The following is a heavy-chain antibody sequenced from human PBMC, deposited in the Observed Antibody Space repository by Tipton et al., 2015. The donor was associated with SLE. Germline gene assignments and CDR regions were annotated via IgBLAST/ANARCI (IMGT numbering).Heavy chain of an antibody. J-gene: IGHJ3*02. D-gene: IGHD6-13*01. CDR1: GYTFTSYG. V-gene: IGHV1-18*01. CDR2: ISAYNGNT. Sequence: QLVQSGAEVKKPGASVKVPCKASGYTFTSYGISWVRQAPGQGIEWMGWISAYNGNTNYAQKLQGRVTMTTDTSTSTAYMELRSLRSDDTAVYYCVTYSSSWPDAFDIWGQGTMVTVSS. CDR3: VTYSSSWPDAFDI.